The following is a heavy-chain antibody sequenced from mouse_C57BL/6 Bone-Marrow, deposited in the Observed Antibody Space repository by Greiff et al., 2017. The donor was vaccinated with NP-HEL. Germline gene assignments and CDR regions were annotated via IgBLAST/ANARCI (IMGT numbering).Heavy chain of an antibody. D-gene: IGHD3-3*01. V-gene: IGHV1-55*01. Sequence: QVHVKQPGAELVKPGASVKMSCKASGYTFTSYWITWVKQRPGQGLEWIGDIYPGSGSTNYNEKFKSKATLTVDTSSSTAYMQLSSLTSEDSAVYYCARRGWGYWYFDVWGTGTTVTVSS. CDR3: ARRGWGYWYFDV. CDR1: GYTFTSYW. CDR2: IYPGSGST. J-gene: IGHJ1*03.